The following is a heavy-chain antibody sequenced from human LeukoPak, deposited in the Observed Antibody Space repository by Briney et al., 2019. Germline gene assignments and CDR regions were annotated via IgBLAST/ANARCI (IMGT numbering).Heavy chain of an antibody. J-gene: IGHJ4*02. D-gene: IGHD2-2*01. Sequence: PGGSLRLSCAASGFTFSSYSMNWVRQAPGKGLEWVSSISSSSSYIYYADSVKGRFTISRDNAKNSLYLQMNSLRSDDTAVYYCARFTPRLTREKFDYWGQGTLVTVSS. V-gene: IGHV3-21*04. CDR1: GFTFSSYS. CDR2: ISSSSSYI. CDR3: ARFTPRLTREKFDY.